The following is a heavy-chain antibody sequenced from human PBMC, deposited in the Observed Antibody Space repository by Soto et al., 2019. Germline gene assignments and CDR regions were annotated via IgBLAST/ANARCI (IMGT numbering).Heavy chain of an antibody. J-gene: IGHJ4*02. V-gene: IGHV3-11*01. CDR3: ARDQRYSGYDYRTFDY. Sequence: QVQLVESGGGLVKPGGSLTLSCAASGFTFSDYYMSWIRQAPGKGLEWVSYIGSSGRASVIYYADSVKGRFAISRDNTKNTLYLQMNSLRGEDTAVYYCARDQRYSGYDYRTFDYWGQGTLVTVSS. D-gene: IGHD5-12*01. CDR1: GFTFSDYY. CDR2: IGSSGRASVI.